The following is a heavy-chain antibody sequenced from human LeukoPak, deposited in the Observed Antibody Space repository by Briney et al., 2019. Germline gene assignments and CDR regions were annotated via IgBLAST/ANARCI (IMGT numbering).Heavy chain of an antibody. Sequence: PCVTLSLTCTVSVGSISSSSYFWVWIRQPPGKGLEWIGAIYYSGSTYYNPSLTSRVTISVDTSKNQFSLKLSAVTAADTAVYYCARHRMTAAGSYYFDYWGQGTLVTVSS. J-gene: IGHJ4*02. V-gene: IGHV4-39*01. CDR1: VGSISSSSYF. D-gene: IGHD6-13*01. CDR3: ARHRMTAAGSYYFDY. CDR2: IYYSGST.